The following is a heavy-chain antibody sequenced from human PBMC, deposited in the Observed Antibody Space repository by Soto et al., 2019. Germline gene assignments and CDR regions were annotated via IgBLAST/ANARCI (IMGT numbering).Heavy chain of an antibody. CDR2: ILYSGRT. V-gene: IGHV4-39*01. J-gene: IGHJ5*02. D-gene: IGHD6-13*01. CDR1: GGSISSSSYD. CDR3: VRRYSSTWYDWIDP. Sequence: QLQLQESGPGLVKPSETLSLTYTVSGGSISSSSYDWGWIRQPPGKGLEWIGSILYSGRTYYNPSLKSRVSISVDTSRNQFSLKLSSVTAADTAVYYCVRRYSSTWYDWIDPWGQGTLVTVSS.